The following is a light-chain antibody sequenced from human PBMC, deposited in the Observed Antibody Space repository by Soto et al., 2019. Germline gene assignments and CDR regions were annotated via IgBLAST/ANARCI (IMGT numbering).Light chain of an antibody. CDR2: GAS. CDR1: QSVSAGH. V-gene: IGKV3-20*01. J-gene: IGKJ1*01. Sequence: EIVLTQSPGTLSLSPGERATLSCTPSQSVSAGHLAWNQQKPGQAPRLLIYGASNRATGIPDRFSGSGSGTEFTLTISSLQSEDFALYYCQQYGSSPWTFGQGTKVDIK. CDR3: QQYGSSPWT.